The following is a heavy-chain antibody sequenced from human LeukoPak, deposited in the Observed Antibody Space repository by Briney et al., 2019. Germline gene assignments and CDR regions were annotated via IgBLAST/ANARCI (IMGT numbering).Heavy chain of an antibody. CDR1: GFTFSSYA. CDR3: ARQGAATGTDAFDI. CDR2: ISGSGDNT. Sequence: GGSLRLSCAASGFTFSSYAMSWVRQAPGKGLEWVSGISGSGDNTYYADSVKGRFTISRDNAKNSLYLQMNSLRAEDTAVYSCARQGAATGTDAFDIWGQGTVVTVSS. V-gene: IGHV3-23*01. D-gene: IGHD6-13*01. J-gene: IGHJ3*02.